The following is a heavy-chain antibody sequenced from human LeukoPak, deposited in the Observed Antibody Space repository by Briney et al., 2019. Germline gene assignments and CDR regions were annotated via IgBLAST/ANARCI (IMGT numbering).Heavy chain of an antibody. CDR2: ISSSSSYI. V-gene: IGHV3-11*06. Sequence: AGGSLRLSCAASGFTFSDYYMSWIRQAPGKGLEWVSSISSSSSYIYYADSVKGRFTISRDNAKNSLYLQMNSLRAEDTAVYYCARGALGSSSTSCGYWGQGTLVTVSS. J-gene: IGHJ4*02. D-gene: IGHD2-2*01. CDR3: ARGALGSSSTSCGY. CDR1: GFTFSDYY.